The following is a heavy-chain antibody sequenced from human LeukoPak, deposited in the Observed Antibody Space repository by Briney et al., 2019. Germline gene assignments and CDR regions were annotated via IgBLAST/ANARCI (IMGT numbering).Heavy chain of an antibody. Sequence: SVKVSCKASGGTFSSYGISWVRQAPGQGLEWMGGIVPLLGSANFAQKFQGRVTMTEDTSTDTAYMELSSLRSEDTAVYYCATAGRRDIVTMVRGVILEDYWGQGTLVTVSS. CDR3: ATAGRRDIVTMVRGVILEDY. V-gene: IGHV1-69*10. D-gene: IGHD3-10*01. CDR2: IVPLLGSA. CDR1: GGTFSSYG. J-gene: IGHJ4*02.